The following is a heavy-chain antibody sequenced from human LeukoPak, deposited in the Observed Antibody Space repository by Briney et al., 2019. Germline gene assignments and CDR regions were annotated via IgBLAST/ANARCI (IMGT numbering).Heavy chain of an antibody. CDR1: GFTFSSYW. Sequence: GGSLRLSCAASGFTFSSYWMSWVRQAPGKGLEWVSYISSSSSTISYADSVKGRFTISRDNAENSLYLQMNSLRAEDTAVYYCARAGDISFKDWGQGTLVTVSS. CDR2: ISSSSSTI. V-gene: IGHV3-48*01. CDR3: ARAGDISFKD. J-gene: IGHJ4*02. D-gene: IGHD3-9*01.